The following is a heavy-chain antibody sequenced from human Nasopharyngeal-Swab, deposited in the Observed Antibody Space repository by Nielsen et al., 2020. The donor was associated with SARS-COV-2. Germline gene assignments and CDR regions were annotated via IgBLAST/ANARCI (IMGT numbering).Heavy chain of an antibody. CDR3: AGGRDGYTNYYYYYGMDV. J-gene: IGHJ6*02. D-gene: IGHD5-24*01. CDR2: IYYSGST. V-gene: IGHV4-59*01. Sequence: WIRQYPGKGLEWIGYIYYSGSTNYNPSLKSRVTISVDTSKNQFSLKLSSVTAADTAVYYCAGGRDGYTNYYYYYGMDVWGQGTTVTVSS.